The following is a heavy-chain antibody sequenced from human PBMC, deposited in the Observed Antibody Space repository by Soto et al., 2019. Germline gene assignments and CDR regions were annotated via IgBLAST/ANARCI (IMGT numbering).Heavy chain of an antibody. J-gene: IGHJ5*02. V-gene: IGHV4-59*01. Sequence: QVQLQESGPGLVKPSETLSLTCTVSGGSISSYYWSWIRQPPGKGLEWIGYIYYSGRTNYNPSRKSRVNISVDTSKNQFSLKLSSVTAADTAVYYCARGYCSSTSCYIWDNWFDPWGQGTLVTVSS. CDR1: GGSISSYY. CDR3: ARGYCSSTSCYIWDNWFDP. CDR2: IYYSGRT. D-gene: IGHD2-2*02.